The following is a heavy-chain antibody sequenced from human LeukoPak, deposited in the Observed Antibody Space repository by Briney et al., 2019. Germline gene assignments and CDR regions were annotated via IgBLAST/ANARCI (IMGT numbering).Heavy chain of an antibody. V-gene: IGHV4-59*01. CDR1: GDSIGSYY. CDR3: ARGNYDFWSGDDY. D-gene: IGHD3-3*01. J-gene: IGHJ4*02. Sequence: SETLSLTCTVSGDSIGSYYWSWIRQPPGKGLEWIGYIHYSGSTHYNPPLKSRVTISVDTSKNQFSLRLSSVTAADTAVYYCARGNYDFWSGDDYWGQGTLVTVSS. CDR2: IHYSGST.